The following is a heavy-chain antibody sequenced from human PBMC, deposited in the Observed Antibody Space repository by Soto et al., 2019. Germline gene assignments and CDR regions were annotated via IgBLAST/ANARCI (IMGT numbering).Heavy chain of an antibody. J-gene: IGHJ6*02. D-gene: IGHD4-17*01. Sequence: ASVKVSCKASGYTFTNYGISWVRQAPGQGLEWMGWISAYNGDTHYVQRFQGRLIMTTDTSTSTAYMELRSLTSDDTAVYYCARDPPFSGILRGTPLMDVWGQGTTVTVSS. CDR2: ISAYNGDT. CDR3: ARDPPFSGILRGTPLMDV. CDR1: GYTFTNYG. V-gene: IGHV1-18*04.